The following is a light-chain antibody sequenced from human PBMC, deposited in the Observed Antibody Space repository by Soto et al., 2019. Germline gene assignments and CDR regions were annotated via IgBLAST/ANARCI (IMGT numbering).Light chain of an antibody. J-gene: IGKJ4*01. CDR3: QQYNSWPLT. CDR1: QSVGSN. CDR2: DIF. Sequence: EIVMTQAPASLSVSPGERGTLXCRASQSVGSNLAWYQQKPGQAPRPVIYDIFTRAQGAPTSISGSGSATEFTPTISSRQSEDFAVYYRQQYNSWPLTFGGGTKVDI. V-gene: IGKV3D-15*01.